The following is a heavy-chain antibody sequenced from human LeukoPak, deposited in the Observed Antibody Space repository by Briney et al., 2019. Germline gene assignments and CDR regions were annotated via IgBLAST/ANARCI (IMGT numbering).Heavy chain of an antibody. D-gene: IGHD3-22*01. J-gene: IGHJ4*02. CDR2: IYHSGST. Sequence: SGTLSLTCAVSGGSISSSNWWSWVRQPPGKGLEWIGEIYHSGSTNYNPSLKSRVTISVDKSKNQFSLKLSSVTAADTAVYYCARNSDSSGYYFGNWGQGTLVTVSS. CDR3: ARNSDSSGYYFGN. V-gene: IGHV4-4*02. CDR1: GGSISSSNW.